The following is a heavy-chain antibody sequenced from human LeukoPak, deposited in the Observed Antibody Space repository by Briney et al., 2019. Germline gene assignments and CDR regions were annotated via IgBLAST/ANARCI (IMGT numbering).Heavy chain of an antibody. CDR3: ASRPVSVWVGGTSAFDI. D-gene: IGHD2-8*01. J-gene: IGHJ3*02. CDR1: GGSISSGGYY. Sequence: SQTLSLTCTVSGGSISSGGYYWSWIRQPPGKGLEWIGYIYHSGSTYYNPSLKSRVTISEDRSKNQFSLKLSSVTAADTAVYYCASRPVSVWVGGTSAFDIWGQGTMVTVSS. V-gene: IGHV4-30-2*01. CDR2: IYHSGST.